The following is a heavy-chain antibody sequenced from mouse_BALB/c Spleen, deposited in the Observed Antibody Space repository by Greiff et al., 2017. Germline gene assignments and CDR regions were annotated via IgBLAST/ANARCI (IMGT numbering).Heavy chain of an antibody. V-gene: IGHV5-17*02. CDR2: ISSGSSTI. D-gene: IGHD1-1*01. J-gene: IGHJ2*01. CDR3: AITTVDY. CDR1: GFTFSSFG. Sequence: EVKLVESGGGLVQPGGSRKLSCAASGFTFSSFGMHWVRQAPEKGLERVAYISSGSSTIYYADTVKGRFTISRDNPKNTLFLQMTSLRSEDTAMYYCAITTVDYWGQGTTLTVSS.